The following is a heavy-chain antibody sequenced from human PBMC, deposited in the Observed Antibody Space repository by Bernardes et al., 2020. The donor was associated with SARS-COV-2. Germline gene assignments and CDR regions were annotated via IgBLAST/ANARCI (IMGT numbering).Heavy chain of an antibody. V-gene: IGHV3-13*01. CDR3: ARGGTGTTYYYYYGMDV. CDR1: GFTFSSYD. CDR2: IGTAGDT. D-gene: IGHD1-1*01. Sequence: GSLRLSCAASGFTFSSYDMHWVRQATGKGLEWVSAIGTAGDTYYPGSVKGRFTISRENAKNSLYLQMNSLRAGETAVYYCARGGTGTTYYYYYGMDVWGQGTTVTVSS. J-gene: IGHJ6*02.